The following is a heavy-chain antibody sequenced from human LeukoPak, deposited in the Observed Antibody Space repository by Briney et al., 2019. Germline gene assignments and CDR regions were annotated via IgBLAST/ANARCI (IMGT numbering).Heavy chain of an antibody. J-gene: IGHJ6*02. Sequence: ASETLSLTCTVSGGSISSYYWSWIRQPPGKGLEWIGYIHYSGSTNYIPSLKSRVTISVDTSKNQFSLKLSSVTAADTAVYYCARHTDYDYYYGMDVWGQGTTVTVSS. CDR2: IHYSGST. V-gene: IGHV4-59*08. CDR3: ARHTDYDYYYGMDV. CDR1: GGSISSYY.